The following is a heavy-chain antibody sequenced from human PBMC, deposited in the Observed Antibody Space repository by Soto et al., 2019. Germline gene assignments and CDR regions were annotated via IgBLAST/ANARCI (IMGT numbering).Heavy chain of an antibody. Sequence: QVQLVQSGAEVKKPGASVKVSCKASGYTFTSYGINWVRQAPGQGLEWMGWVNIYKGNTNYAQKLQGGVTTTTDTSTSTASLEPRSLRSDDTAVYYCARERGGYSYGDYWGQGTQVTVSS. CDR1: GYTFTSYG. D-gene: IGHD5-18*01. CDR2: VNIYKGNT. J-gene: IGHJ4*02. V-gene: IGHV1-18*01. CDR3: ARERGGYSYGDY.